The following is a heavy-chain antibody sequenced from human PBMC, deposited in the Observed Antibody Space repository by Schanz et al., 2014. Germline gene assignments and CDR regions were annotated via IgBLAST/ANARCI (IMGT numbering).Heavy chain of an antibody. Sequence: VQMVESGGGVVQPGRSLRLSCAASGFTFNSYAMTWVRQAPGKGLEWVSSISHSGGSKYYADSVKGRFTISRDNSENTLYLQMNSLSADDTAVCYCAKGMGYCSGGTCYDYYYYGLDVWGQGTTVTVSS. J-gene: IGHJ6*02. CDR3: AKGMGYCSGGTCYDYYYYGLDV. D-gene: IGHD2-15*01. CDR1: GFTFNSYA. CDR2: ISHSGGSK. V-gene: IGHV3-23*04.